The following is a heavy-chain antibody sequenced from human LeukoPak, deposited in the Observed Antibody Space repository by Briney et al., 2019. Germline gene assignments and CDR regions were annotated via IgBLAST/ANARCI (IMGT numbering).Heavy chain of an antibody. D-gene: IGHD3-9*01. CDR2: IYHSGST. V-gene: IGHV4-38-2*02. CDR3: ASYYYDILTGYLPHWYFDL. CDR1: GYSISSGYY. Sequence: PSETLSLTCTVSGYSISSGYYWGWIRQPPGKGLEWIGSIYHSGSTYYNPSLKSRVTISVDTSKNQFSLKLSSVTAADTAVYYCASYYYDILTGYLPHWYFDLWGRGTLVTVSS. J-gene: IGHJ2*01.